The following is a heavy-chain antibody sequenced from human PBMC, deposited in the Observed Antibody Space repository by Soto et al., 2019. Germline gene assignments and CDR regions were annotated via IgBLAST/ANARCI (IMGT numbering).Heavy chain of an antibody. CDR2: INHRGST. D-gene: IGHD6-13*01. CDR3: ASIAAAGFMKRPPLRY. V-gene: IGHV4-34*01. J-gene: IGHJ4*02. CDR1: GGSFSGYY. Sequence: QVQLQQWGAGLLKPSETLSLTCAVYGGSFSGYYWSWIRQPPGKGLEWIGEINHRGSTNYNPSLKSRVTIPVDTSKNQFSLKLSSVTAADTAVYYCASIAAAGFMKRPPLRYWGQGTLVTVSS.